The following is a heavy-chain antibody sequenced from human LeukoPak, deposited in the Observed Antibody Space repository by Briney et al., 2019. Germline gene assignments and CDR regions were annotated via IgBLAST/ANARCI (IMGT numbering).Heavy chain of an antibody. V-gene: IGHV4-39*01. J-gene: IGHJ3*02. D-gene: IGHD2-8*01. Sequence: PSETLSLTCAVSGGSISSTNYYWGWIRQSPGKGLEWIGFIYYSGTTYYNPSLKSRITISVDTSKSQFSLKLTSATAADTAIYYCMNEIGQGVSAICGQGTLATASS. CDR1: GGSISSTNYY. CDR3: MNEIGQGVSAI. CDR2: IYYSGTT.